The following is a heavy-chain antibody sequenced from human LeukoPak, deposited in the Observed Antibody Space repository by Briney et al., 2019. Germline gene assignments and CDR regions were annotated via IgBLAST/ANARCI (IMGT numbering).Heavy chain of an antibody. CDR2: ISGSSSNT. V-gene: IGHV1-18*01. Sequence: ASVNVSCKAYGYTFMSHGISWVRQAPGQGLEWMGWISGSSSNTNYAQRLQGRVTMTTDTSTTTAYMELRSLRSDDTAVYYCARATGTWGHDGFDIWGQETMVTVSS. CDR1: GYTFMSHG. CDR3: ARATGTWGHDGFDI. D-gene: IGHD3-16*01. J-gene: IGHJ3*02.